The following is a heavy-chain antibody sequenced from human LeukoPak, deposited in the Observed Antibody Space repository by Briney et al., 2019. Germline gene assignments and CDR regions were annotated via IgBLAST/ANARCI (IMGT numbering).Heavy chain of an antibody. Sequence: ASVKVSCKASGYTFTGYYMHWVRQAPGQGLEWMGWINPNSGGTNYAQKFQGRVTMTRDTSISTAYMELSRLRSDDTAVYYCARSLIAAAGTFDYGGQGTLVTVSS. CDR2: INPNSGGT. D-gene: IGHD6-13*01. J-gene: IGHJ4*02. CDR1: GYTFTGYY. V-gene: IGHV1-2*02. CDR3: ARSLIAAAGTFDY.